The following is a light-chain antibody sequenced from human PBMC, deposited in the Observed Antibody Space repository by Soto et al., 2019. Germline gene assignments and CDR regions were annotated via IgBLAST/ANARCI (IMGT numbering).Light chain of an antibody. V-gene: IGLV2-14*01. Sequence: QSALTQPASVSGSPGQSITISRTGTSSDVGDYSYVSWYQQHPGKAPKLMIYEVSNRPSGVSNRFSGSKSGNTASLTISGLQAEDEADYYCSSYTSSSTSNYVFGTGTKLTVL. CDR3: SSYTSSSTSNYV. CDR2: EVS. J-gene: IGLJ1*01. CDR1: SSDVGDYSY.